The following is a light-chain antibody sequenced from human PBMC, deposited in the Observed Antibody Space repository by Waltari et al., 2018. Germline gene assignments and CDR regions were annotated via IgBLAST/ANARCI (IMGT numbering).Light chain of an antibody. CDR2: WAS. J-gene: IGKJ1*01. Sequence: DIVLTQSPDSLAVSLGERATINCKSSQSLLYSSVNKNCLAWYQQKAGQPPKLLIYWASTREPGVPDQFSGSGSGTDFTLTISSLQAEDVAVYYCQQYYITPPTFGQGTKVEIK. CDR1: QSLLYSSVNKNC. CDR3: QQYYITPPT. V-gene: IGKV4-1*01.